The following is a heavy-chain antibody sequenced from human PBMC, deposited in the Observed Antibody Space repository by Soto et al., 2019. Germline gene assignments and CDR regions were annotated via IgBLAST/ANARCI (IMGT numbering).Heavy chain of an antibody. CDR2: IYYSGST. D-gene: IGHD3-22*01. V-gene: IGHV4-59*01. Sequence: PSETLSLTCTVSGGSISSYCWSWIRQPTGKGLEWIGYIYYSGSTNYNPSLKSRVTISVDTSKNQFSLKLSSVTAADTAVYYCASAATYYYDSSGYFQHWGQGTLVTVSS. CDR1: GGSISSYC. J-gene: IGHJ1*01. CDR3: ASAATYYYDSSGYFQH.